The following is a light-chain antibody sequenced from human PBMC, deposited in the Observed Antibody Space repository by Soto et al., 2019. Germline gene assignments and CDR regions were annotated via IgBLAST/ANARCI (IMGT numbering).Light chain of an antibody. V-gene: IGKV1-9*01. CDR3: QQCNCYPLT. CDR2: AAS. Sequence: DIQLTQSPSFVSASIGDRVTIICPASQAISTSLAWYQQSPGKAPKLLIYAASTLHTGVPSRFSGSGSGTVSTLTISGLQPEDFAPYYGQQCNCYPLTFGEGTRV. J-gene: IGKJ5*01. CDR1: QAISTS.